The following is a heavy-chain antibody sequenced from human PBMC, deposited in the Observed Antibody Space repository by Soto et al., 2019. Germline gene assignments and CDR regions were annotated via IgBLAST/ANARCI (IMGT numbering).Heavy chain of an antibody. CDR2: ISGSGSSVSST. CDR3: AKSRTVEDGFDI. D-gene: IGHD4-4*01. Sequence: GGSLRLSCAASGFTFTSYAMSWVRQAPGKGLEWVSTISGSGSSVSSTYYADSMKGRFTISRDNSKNTLYLQMNSLRAEDTALYYCAKSRTVEDGFDIWGQGTMVTVS. V-gene: IGHV3-23*01. J-gene: IGHJ3*02. CDR1: GFTFTSYA.